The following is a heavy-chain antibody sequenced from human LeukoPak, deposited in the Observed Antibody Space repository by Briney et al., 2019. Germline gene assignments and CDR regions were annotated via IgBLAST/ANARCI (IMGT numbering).Heavy chain of an antibody. V-gene: IGHV3-30*18. J-gene: IGHJ3*02. CDR2: ISYDGSNK. D-gene: IGHD5-18*01. CDR1: GFTFSSYS. CDR3: AKEYSYGYMGFDI. Sequence: GGSLRLSCAASGFTFSSYSMNWVRQAPGKGLEWVAVISYDGSNKYYADSVKGRFTISRDNSKNTLYLQMNSLRAEDTAVYYCAKEYSYGYMGFDIWGQGTMVTVSS.